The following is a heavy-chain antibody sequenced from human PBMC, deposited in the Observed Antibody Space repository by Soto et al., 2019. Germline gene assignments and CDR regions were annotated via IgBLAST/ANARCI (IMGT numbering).Heavy chain of an antibody. V-gene: IGHV1-46*01. Sequence: GASVKVSCKASGYTFTSYYMHWVRQAPGQGLEWMGIINPSGGSTSYAQKFQGRVTMTRDTSTSTVYMELSSLRSEDTAVYYCGRSYYYDSSGYPLDFDYWGQGTLVTVSS. CDR2: INPSGGST. J-gene: IGHJ4*02. CDR1: GYTFTSYY. CDR3: GRSYYYDSSGYPLDFDY. D-gene: IGHD3-22*01.